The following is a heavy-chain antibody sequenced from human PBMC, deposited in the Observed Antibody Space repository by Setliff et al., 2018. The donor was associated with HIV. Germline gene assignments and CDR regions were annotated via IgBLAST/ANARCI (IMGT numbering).Heavy chain of an antibody. CDR3: ARGGDSAKQGY. CDR1: GGSISNGIYY. V-gene: IGHV4-39*02. CDR2: IYHSGGT. J-gene: IGHJ4*02. D-gene: IGHD6-25*01. Sequence: SETLSLTCTVSGGSISNGIYYWVWIRQPPGKGLEWTGGIYHSGGTHYNPSLLSRVTISVDTSKNSFSLRLTSVTAADTAIYYCARGGDSAKQGYWGQGALVTVSS.